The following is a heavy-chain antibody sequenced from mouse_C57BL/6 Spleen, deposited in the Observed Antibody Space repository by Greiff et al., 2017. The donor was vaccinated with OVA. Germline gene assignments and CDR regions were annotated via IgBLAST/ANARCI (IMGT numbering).Heavy chain of an antibody. CDR2: IDPSDSYT. CDR3: ARTPFDY. V-gene: IGHV1-69*01. J-gene: IGHJ2*01. Sequence: VQLQQPGAELVMPGASVKLSCKASGYTFTSYWMHWVKQRPGQGLEWIGEIDPSDSYTNYNQKFKGKSTLTVDKSSSTAYMQLSSLTSENSAVYYCARTPFDYWGQGTTLTVSS. CDR1: GYTFTSYW.